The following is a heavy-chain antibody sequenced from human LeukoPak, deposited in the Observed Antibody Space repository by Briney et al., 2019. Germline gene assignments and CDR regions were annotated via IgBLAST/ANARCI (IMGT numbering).Heavy chain of an antibody. CDR2: IYYSGST. CDR1: GGSISSGDYY. J-gene: IGHJ4*02. V-gene: IGHV4-30-4*01. Sequence: SETLSLTCTVSGGSISSGDYYWSWIRQPPGKGLEWIGYIYYSGSTYYNPSLKSRITISVDTSKNQFSLKLGSVTAADTAVYYCASRRDGYNFGYWGQGTLVTVSS. D-gene: IGHD5-24*01. CDR3: ASRRDGYNFGY.